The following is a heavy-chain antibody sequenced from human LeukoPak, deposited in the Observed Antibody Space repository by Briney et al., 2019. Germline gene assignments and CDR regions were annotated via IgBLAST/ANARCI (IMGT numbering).Heavy chain of an antibody. D-gene: IGHD5/OR15-5a*01. Sequence: GGSLRLSCAASGFTFDDYAMHWVRQAPGKGLEWVSLISGDGDSTYYADSVKGRFTISRDNSKNSLYLQMNSLRTEDTALYYCGKDNWVSTRGHYGFDCWGQGTLVTVSS. CDR3: GKDNWVSTRGHYGFDC. J-gene: IGHJ4*02. CDR2: ISGDGDST. CDR1: GFTFDDYA. V-gene: IGHV3-43*02.